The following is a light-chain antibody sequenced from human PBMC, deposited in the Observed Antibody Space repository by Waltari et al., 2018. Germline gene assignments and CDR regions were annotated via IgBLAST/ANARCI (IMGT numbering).Light chain of an antibody. CDR3: CSYAGRNIWV. J-gene: IGLJ3*02. Sequence: QSALTQPASVSGSPGQSITISCTGTRSDVGFYNLVSWYQQHPDKAPKLMVYEVIERPAGVSTRFSGSKSCNTASLTVSGLQAEDEADYYCCSYAGRNIWVFGGGTKVTVL. CDR2: EVI. V-gene: IGLV2-23*02. CDR1: RSDVGFYNL.